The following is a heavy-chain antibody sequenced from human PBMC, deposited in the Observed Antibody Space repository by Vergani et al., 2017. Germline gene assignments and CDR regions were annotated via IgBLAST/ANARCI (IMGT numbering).Heavy chain of an antibody. Sequence: EVQLFESGGDLVQPGGSLRLSCAASGFTFNHYAMNWVRQATGKGLEWVSGISGSGGSTYYAGSVKCRFTISRDSSKNKLYLQMNRLSAGDTAVYYCAKANPRNSGYDYLYYYHAMDLWGQGTTVTVSS. CDR1: GFTFNHYA. V-gene: IGHV3-23*01. D-gene: IGHD5-12*01. CDR3: AKANPRNSGYDYLYYYHAMDL. CDR2: ISGSGGST. J-gene: IGHJ6*02.